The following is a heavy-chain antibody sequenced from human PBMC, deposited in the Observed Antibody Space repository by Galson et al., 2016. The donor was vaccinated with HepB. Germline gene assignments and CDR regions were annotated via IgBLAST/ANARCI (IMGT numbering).Heavy chain of an antibody. D-gene: IGHD4-17*01. CDR2: INHSGTT. Sequence: SATLSPTCAVSGASINSGNWWTSVRQPPGKGLEWIGYINHSGTTKYNPSLQSPVTTSVDTTKSQFSLKLRSVTAAASAVYFCARDTGDGYFDLWGRGTLVTVSS. CDR1: GASINSGNW. V-gene: IGHV4-4*02. J-gene: IGHJ2*01. CDR3: ARDTGDGYFDL.